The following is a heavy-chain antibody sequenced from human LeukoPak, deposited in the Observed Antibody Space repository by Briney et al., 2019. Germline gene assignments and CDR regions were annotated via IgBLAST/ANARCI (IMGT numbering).Heavy chain of an antibody. CDR2: IYTSGST. CDR3: ARDGPRYYYDSSGYYD. Sequence: PSETLSLTCTVSGGSISSYYWSWIRQPAGKGLEWIGRIYTSGSTNYNPSLKSRVTMSVDTSKNQFSLKLSSVTAADTAVYYCARDGPRYYYDSSGYYDWGQGTLVTVSS. J-gene: IGHJ4*02. D-gene: IGHD3-22*01. CDR1: GGSISSYY. V-gene: IGHV4-4*07.